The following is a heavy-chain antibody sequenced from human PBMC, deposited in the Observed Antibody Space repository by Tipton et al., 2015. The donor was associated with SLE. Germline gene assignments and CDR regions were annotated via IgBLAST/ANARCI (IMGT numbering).Heavy chain of an antibody. J-gene: IGHJ4*02. CDR1: GYTFTSYG. V-gene: IGHV1-46*01. CDR2: INPSGGKT. CDR3: ARGYSSGWADY. D-gene: IGHD6-19*01. Sequence: QLVQSGAEVKKPGASAKVSCKASGYTFTSYGISWVRQAPGQGLEWMGIINPSGGKTTYAQKFQGRVAMTSDTSTSTVYMELSSLRSEDTAVYYCARGYSSGWADYWGQGTLVTVSS.